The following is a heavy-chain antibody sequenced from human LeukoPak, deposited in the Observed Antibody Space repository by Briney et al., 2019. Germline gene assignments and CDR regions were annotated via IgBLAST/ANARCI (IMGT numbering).Heavy chain of an antibody. J-gene: IGHJ4*02. CDR1: GDTLTELS. CDR2: FVPEDGET. CDR3: ATLPQGHLFDS. Sequence: ASVKVSCKLSGDTLTELSMHWVRQSPGKGLEWMGGFVPEDGETIYAQKFQGRVTMTEDTSTDTAYMELSSLRSDDTAVYFCATLPQGHLFDSWGQGTLVTVSS. V-gene: IGHV1-24*01.